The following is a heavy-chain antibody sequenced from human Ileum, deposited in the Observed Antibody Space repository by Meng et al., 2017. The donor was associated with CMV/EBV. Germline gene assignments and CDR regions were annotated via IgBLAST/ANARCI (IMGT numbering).Heavy chain of an antibody. D-gene: IGHD1-26*01. Sequence: QARQVQSGAEVKKPXXPDTVSCKASGNTFTGYFMLWVRQAPGQGLEWMGSINPNSGATNFAQNFQGRVTMTRDTYINTAYMELNRLRSDDTAVYYCASLSGGDFEYWGQGTLVTVSS. J-gene: IGHJ4*02. CDR3: ASLSGGDFEY. V-gene: IGHV1-2*02. CDR2: INPNSGAT. CDR1: GNTFTGYF.